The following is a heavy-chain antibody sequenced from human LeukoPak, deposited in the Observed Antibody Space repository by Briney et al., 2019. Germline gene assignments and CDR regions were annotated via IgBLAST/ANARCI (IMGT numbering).Heavy chain of an antibody. V-gene: IGHV1-46*01. CDR1: GYTFTSYY. D-gene: IGHD3-3*01. CDR2: ISPSGGST. CDR3: GRARYDFWSGYYTLFDY. Sequence: ASVKVSCKASGYTFTSYYIHWVRQAPGQGLEWMGIISPSGGSTSYAQKFQGRVTMARDTSASTAYMELSSLRSEDTAVYYCGRARYDFWSGYYTLFDYWGQGTLVTVSS. J-gene: IGHJ4*02.